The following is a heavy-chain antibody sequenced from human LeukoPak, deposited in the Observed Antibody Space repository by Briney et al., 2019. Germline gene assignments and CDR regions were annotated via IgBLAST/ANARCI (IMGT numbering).Heavy chain of an antibody. J-gene: IGHJ4*02. D-gene: IGHD4-17*01. CDR2: IYYSGST. CDR3: ARFSTVTTVEPYFDY. CDR1: GGSISSYY. Sequence: SETLSLTCTVSGGSISSYYWSWIRQSPGKGLERIGYIYYSGSTNYNPSLKSRVTISVDTSKNQFSLKLSSVTAADTAVYYCARFSTVTTVEPYFDYWGQGTLATVSS. V-gene: IGHV4-59*08.